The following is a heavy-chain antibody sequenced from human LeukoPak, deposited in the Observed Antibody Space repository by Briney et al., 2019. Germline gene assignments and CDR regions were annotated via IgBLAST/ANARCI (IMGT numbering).Heavy chain of an antibody. D-gene: IGHD2-21*01. Sequence: PGGSLRLSCAASGFTFSSYAMSWVRQAPGKGLEWVSAISGSGGSTYYADSVKGRFTISRDNSKNTLYLQMNSLRAEDTAVYYCAKDRESLAYCGGDCYSHFDYWGQGTLVTVSS. J-gene: IGHJ4*02. V-gene: IGHV3-23*01. CDR2: ISGSGGST. CDR3: AKDRESLAYCGGDCYSHFDY. CDR1: GFTFSSYA.